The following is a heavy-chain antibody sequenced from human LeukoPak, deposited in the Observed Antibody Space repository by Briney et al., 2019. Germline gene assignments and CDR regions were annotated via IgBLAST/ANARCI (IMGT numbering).Heavy chain of an antibody. Sequence: PSETLSLTCAVYGGSFSGYYWSWIRQPPGKGLEWIGEINHSGSTNYNPSLKSRVTISVDTSKNQFSLKLSSVTAADTAVYYGARGRYDYVWGSYLSNWFDPWGQGTLVTVSS. V-gene: IGHV4-34*01. CDR1: GGSFSGYY. D-gene: IGHD3-16*02. J-gene: IGHJ5*02. CDR3: ARGRYDYVWGSYLSNWFDP. CDR2: INHSGST.